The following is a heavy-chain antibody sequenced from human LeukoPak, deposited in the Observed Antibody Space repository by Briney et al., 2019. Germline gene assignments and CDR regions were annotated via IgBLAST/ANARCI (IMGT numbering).Heavy chain of an antibody. CDR2: IYPGDSDT. Sequence: GEPLNTSCKGSGYSFTSYWSGWVRQLPGKGLEWMGIIYPGDSDTRYSPSFQGQVTISADKSISTAYLQWSSLKASDTAMYYCARHSFYYYDSSGYYKAFDIWGQGTMVTVSS. CDR1: GYSFTSYW. CDR3: ARHSFYYYDSSGYYKAFDI. D-gene: IGHD3-22*01. J-gene: IGHJ3*02. V-gene: IGHV5-51*01.